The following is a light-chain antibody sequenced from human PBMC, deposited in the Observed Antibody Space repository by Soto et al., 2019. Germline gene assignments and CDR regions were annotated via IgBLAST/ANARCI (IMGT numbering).Light chain of an antibody. Sequence: SLLTQPPSVSGAPGQRVTISCTGSSSNIGAGYDVHWYQQLPGTAPKLLIYGNSNRPSGVPDRFSGSKSGTSASLAITGLQAEDEADYYCQSYDSSLSGLVFGGGTKVTVL. CDR1: SSNIGAGYD. V-gene: IGLV1-40*01. J-gene: IGLJ2*01. CDR3: QSYDSSLSGLV. CDR2: GNS.